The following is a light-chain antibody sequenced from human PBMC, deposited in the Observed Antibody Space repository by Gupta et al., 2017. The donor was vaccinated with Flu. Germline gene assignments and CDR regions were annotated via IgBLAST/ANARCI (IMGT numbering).Light chain of an antibody. CDR2: QDT. Sequence: SYELTQPPSVSVSPGQTASITCSGDKLGDKYASWYQQKPGQSPVLVIYQDTGRPSGIPERFSGSNSGNTATLTISGTQAMDEADYYCQAWDSDTAAVVCGGGTKLT. CDR1: KLGDKY. V-gene: IGLV3-1*01. J-gene: IGLJ2*01. CDR3: QAWDSDTAAVV.